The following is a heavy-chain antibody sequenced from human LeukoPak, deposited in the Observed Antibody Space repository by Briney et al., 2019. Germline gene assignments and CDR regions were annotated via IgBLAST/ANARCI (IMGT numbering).Heavy chain of an antibody. V-gene: IGHV3-23*01. CDR1: GFTFSSYA. CDR2: ISGNGGST. J-gene: IGHJ4*02. Sequence: GGSLRLSCAASGFTFSSYAMSWVRQAPGKGLEWVSAISGNGGSTYYADSVKGRFTISRDNAKNSLYLQMNSLRAEDTAVYYCARPRGYFDYWGQGTLVTVSS. CDR3: ARPRGYFDY.